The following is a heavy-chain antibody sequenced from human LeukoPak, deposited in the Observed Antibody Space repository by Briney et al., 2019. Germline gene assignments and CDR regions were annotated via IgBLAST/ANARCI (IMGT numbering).Heavy chain of an antibody. CDR1: GGSISRSNW. V-gene: IGHV4-4*02. Sequence: SETLSLTCAVSGGSISRSNWWGWVGRPPGKGREWIGESYHSGSTNYNPSLKSRVTISVDTSKNQFSLKLSSVTAADTAVYYCARDRGYCSGGSCYHFLDYWGQGTLVTVSS. D-gene: IGHD2-15*01. CDR2: SYHSGST. CDR3: ARDRGYCSGGSCYHFLDY. J-gene: IGHJ4*02.